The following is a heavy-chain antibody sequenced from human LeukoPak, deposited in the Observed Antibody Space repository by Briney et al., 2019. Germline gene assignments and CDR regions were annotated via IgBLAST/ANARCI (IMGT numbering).Heavy chain of an antibody. CDR1: GGSISSYY. CDR2: IYTSGGT. Sequence: SETLSLICTVSGGSISSYYWSWIRQPPGKGLEWIGYIYTSGGTNYNPSLKSRVTISVDTSKNQFSLKLSSVTAADTAVYYCATGYNWNSVDYWGQGTLVTVSS. J-gene: IGHJ4*02. D-gene: IGHD1-7*01. CDR3: ATGYNWNSVDY. V-gene: IGHV4-4*09.